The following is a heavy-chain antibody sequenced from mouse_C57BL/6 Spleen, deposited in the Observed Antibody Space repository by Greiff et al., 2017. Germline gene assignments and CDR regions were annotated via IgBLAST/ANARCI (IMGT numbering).Heavy chain of an antibody. Sequence: VQLKQSGAELVKPGASVKISCKASGYAFSSYWMNWVKQRPGKGLEWIGQIYPGDGDTNYNGKFKGKATLTADKSSSTAYMQLSSLTSEDSAVYFCARWDYYGSSRAMDYWGQGTSVTVSS. J-gene: IGHJ4*01. CDR3: ARWDYYGSSRAMDY. V-gene: IGHV1-80*01. D-gene: IGHD1-1*01. CDR1: GYAFSSYW. CDR2: IYPGDGDT.